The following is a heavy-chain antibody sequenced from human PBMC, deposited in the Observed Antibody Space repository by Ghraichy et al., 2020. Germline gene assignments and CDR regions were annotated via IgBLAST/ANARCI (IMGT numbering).Heavy chain of an antibody. J-gene: IGHJ6*02. CDR3: ARAHYGDYATYYYGMDV. D-gene: IGHD4-17*01. Sequence: LSLTCAASGFTFSSYSMNWVRQAPGKGLEWVSYISSSSSTIYYADSVKGRFTISRDNAKNSLYLQMNSLRDEDTAVYYCARAHYGDYATYYYGMDVWGQGTTVTVSS. V-gene: IGHV3-48*02. CDR1: GFTFSSYS. CDR2: ISSSSSTI.